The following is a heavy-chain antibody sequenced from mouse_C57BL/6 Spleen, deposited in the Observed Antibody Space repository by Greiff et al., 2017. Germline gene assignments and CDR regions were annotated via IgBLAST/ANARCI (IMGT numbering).Heavy chain of an antibody. D-gene: IGHD2-2*01. Sequence: VKLQQPGAELVRPGSSVKLSCKASGYTFTSYWMHWVKQRPIQGLEWIGNIDPSDSETHYNQKFKDKATLTVDKSSSTAYMQLSSLTSEDSAVYYCARGAYGYDPYWYFDVWGTGTTVTVSS. CDR1: GYTFTSYW. V-gene: IGHV1-52*01. CDR2: IDPSDSET. J-gene: IGHJ1*03. CDR3: ARGAYGYDPYWYFDV.